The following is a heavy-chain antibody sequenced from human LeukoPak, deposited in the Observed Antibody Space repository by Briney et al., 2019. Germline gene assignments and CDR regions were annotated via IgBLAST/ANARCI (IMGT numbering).Heavy chain of an antibody. Sequence: GGSLRLSCAASGFTISSNWMHWVRQAPGKGLVWVSRINSDVSSRNYEDSVKGRFTISRDNAKNTLYLQMNSLRAEDTAVYYCVRGRDLKIRYGMDVWGQGTTVTVSS. V-gene: IGHV3-74*01. CDR1: GFTISSNW. J-gene: IGHJ6*02. CDR3: VRGRDLKIRYGMDV. CDR2: INSDVSSR.